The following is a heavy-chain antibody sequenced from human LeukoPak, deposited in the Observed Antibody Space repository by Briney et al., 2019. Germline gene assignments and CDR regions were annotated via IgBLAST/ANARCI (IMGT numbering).Heavy chain of an antibody. J-gene: IGHJ4*02. D-gene: IGHD3-10*01. Sequence: PSETLSLTCTVSGGSISSYYWRWIRQPPGKGLEWIGYIYYSGSTNYNPSRKSRVTISVDTSKNQFSLKLSSVTAADTAVYYCARDAAMARGIFDYWGQGTLVTVSS. V-gene: IGHV4-59*01. CDR3: ARDAAMARGIFDY. CDR2: IYYSGST. CDR1: GGSISSYY.